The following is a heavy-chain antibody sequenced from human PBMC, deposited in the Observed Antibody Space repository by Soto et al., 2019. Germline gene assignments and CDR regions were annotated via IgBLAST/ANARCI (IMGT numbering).Heavy chain of an antibody. V-gene: IGHV3-53*01. CDR1: GFNFDNSY. J-gene: IGHJ4*02. D-gene: IGHD2-2*01. CDR3: SENNVAPAFVGFEY. Sequence: VGSLRLSCAVSGFNFDNSYMSWVRQAPGKGLEWVSILYSGGQTYYTESVRGRFTISRDISKNTLDLQMNRLTADDTAVYYCSENNVAPAFVGFEYWGQGTLVTVSS. CDR2: LYSGGQT.